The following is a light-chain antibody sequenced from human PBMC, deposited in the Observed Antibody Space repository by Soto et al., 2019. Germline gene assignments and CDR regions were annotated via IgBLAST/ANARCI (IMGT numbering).Light chain of an antibody. CDR1: QGISSY. CDR3: QQYYSYSVT. CDR2: AAS. J-gene: IGKJ1*01. Sequence: AIRMTQSPSSLSASTGDRVTITCRASQGISSYLAWYQQKPGKAPKLLIYAASTLQSGVPSRFSGSGSGTDFTITISCLQSEDFATYYCQQYYSYSVTFGQGTKVEIK. V-gene: IGKV1-8*01.